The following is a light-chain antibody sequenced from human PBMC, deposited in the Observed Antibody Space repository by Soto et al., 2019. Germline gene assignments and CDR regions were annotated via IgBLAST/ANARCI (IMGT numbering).Light chain of an antibody. CDR3: QQYYSTPPT. CDR2: WAS. CDR1: QSVLYSSNNKNY. Sequence: DIVMTQSPDSLAVSLGERATINCKSSQSVLYSSNNKNYLAWYQQKPGQPPKLLIYWASTRESGVPDRFSGSGSGTDFTLTSSSLQAEDVAGYYCQQYYSTPPTFGQGTKVVIK. J-gene: IGKJ1*01. V-gene: IGKV4-1*01.